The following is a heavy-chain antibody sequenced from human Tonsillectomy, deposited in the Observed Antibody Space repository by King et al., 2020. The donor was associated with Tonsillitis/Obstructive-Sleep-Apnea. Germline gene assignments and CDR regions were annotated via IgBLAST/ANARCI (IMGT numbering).Heavy chain of an antibody. CDR2: VSYSGTT. D-gene: IGHD4-11*01. CDR1: GGSVSRGSYY. V-gene: IGHV4-61*01. J-gene: IGHJ3*01. CDR3: VRGTAV. Sequence: QLQESGPGLVKPSETLSLTCTVSGGSVSRGSYYWSWIRQPPGKGLEWIGFVSYSGTTSYNPSLVSRVTISVATSKNQFSLRLSSVTAADTAMYYCVRGTAVWGQGTMVTVSS.